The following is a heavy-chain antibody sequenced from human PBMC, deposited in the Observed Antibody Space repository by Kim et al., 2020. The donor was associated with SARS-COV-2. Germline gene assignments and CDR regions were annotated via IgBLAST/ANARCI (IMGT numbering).Heavy chain of an antibody. CDR2: ISYDGGSQ. CDR3: Y. V-gene: IGHV3-30*04. Sequence: GGSLRLSCAASGFTFNNYAMHWVRQAPGKGLEWVAVISYDGGSQYYSDSVQGRFTISRDNSKDTAVYFCARDMFRGVPDYLDYWGQGTLVTVSS. D-gene: IGHD3-10*01. CDR1: GFTFNNYA. J-gene: IGHJ4*02.